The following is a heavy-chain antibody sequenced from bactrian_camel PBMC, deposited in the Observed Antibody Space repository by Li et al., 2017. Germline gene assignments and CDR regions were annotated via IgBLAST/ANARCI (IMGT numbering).Heavy chain of an antibody. CDR1: TLRYSRYC. V-gene: IGHV3S1*01. D-gene: IGHD6*01. CDR2: LYAYAGIN. CDR3: AAGRDNMCRTGSWRGWYSYHS. J-gene: IGHJ4*01. Sequence: HVQLVESGGGSVQAGGSLSLSCAASTLRYSRYCMAWFRQAPSDEGRVGIAALYAYAGINFVTDSVRGRFTISRDKFNDTVYLQMNDVEPEDTAMYYCAAGRDNMCRTGSWRGWYSYHSWGQGTQVTVS.